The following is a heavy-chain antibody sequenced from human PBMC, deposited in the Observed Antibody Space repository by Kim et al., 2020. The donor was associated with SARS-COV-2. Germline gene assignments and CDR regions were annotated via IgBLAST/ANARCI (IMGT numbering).Heavy chain of an antibody. CDR1: GYTFTEYL. CDR2: INADNGES. V-gene: IGHV1-3*01. J-gene: IGHJ4*02. Sequence: ASVKVSCKASGYTFTEYLLHWLRQAPGQSLEWLGRINADNGESKYSHDLQDRVTITRDTSASTAYMELHNLRSEDTAVYYCARDLGRIHRADSFDYWGQG. D-gene: IGHD7-27*01. CDR3: ARDLGRIHRADSFDY.